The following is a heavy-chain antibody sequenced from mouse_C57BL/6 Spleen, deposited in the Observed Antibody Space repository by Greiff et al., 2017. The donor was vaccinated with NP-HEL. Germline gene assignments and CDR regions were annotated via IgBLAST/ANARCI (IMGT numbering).Heavy chain of an antibody. J-gene: IGHJ4*01. V-gene: IGHV10-3*01. CDR3: VREHDGYYDYYAMDY. Sequence: EVKVEESGGGLVQPKGSLKLSCAASGFTFTTYAMHWVRQAPGKGLEWVARIRSKSSNYATYYADSVKDRFTISRDDSQSMLYLQMNNLKTEDTAMYYCVREHDGYYDYYAMDYWGQGTSVTVSS. CDR2: IRSKSSNYAT. CDR1: GFTFTTYA. D-gene: IGHD2-3*01.